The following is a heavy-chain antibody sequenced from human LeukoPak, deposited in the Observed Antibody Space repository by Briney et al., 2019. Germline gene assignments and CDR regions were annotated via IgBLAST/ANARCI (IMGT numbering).Heavy chain of an antibody. V-gene: IGHV1-46*01. Sequence: GASVKVSCKASGYTFTSYYMHWVRQAPGQGLKWMGIINPSGGSTSYAQKFRGRVTMTRDMSTSTVYMELSSLRSEDTAVYYCARDGSQLVRALTYYFDYWGQGTLVTVSS. CDR2: INPSGGST. J-gene: IGHJ4*02. CDR3: ARDGSQLVRALTYYFDY. D-gene: IGHD6-13*01. CDR1: GYTFTSYY.